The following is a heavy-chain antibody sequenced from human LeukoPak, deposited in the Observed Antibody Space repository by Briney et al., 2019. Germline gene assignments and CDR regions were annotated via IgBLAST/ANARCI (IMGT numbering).Heavy chain of an antibody. J-gene: IGHJ1*01. CDR3: ARGSYDSSDFEYFHH. V-gene: IGHV1-2*02. CDR2: INPNSGGT. D-gene: IGHD3-22*01. CDR1: GYTFTGNY. Sequence: ASVKVSCKASGYTFTGNYMHWVRQAPGQGLEWMGWINPNSGGTNYAQKFQGRVTMTRDTSIGTAYLELNRLRSDDTAVYYCARGSYDSSDFEYFHHWGQGTLVTVSS.